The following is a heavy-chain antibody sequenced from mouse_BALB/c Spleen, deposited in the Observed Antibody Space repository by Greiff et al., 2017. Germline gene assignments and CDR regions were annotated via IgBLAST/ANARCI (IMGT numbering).Heavy chain of an antibody. V-gene: IGHV2-9*02. CDR3: ARVYYDYDGYAMDY. D-gene: IGHD2-4*01. CDR2: IWAGGST. J-gene: IGHJ4*01. CDR1: GFSLTSYG. Sequence: QVQLKESGPGLVAPSQSLSITCTVSGFSLTSYGVHWVRQPPGKGLEWLGVIWAGGSTNYNSALMSRLSISKDNSKSQVFLKMNSLQTDDTVMYYCARVYYDYDGYAMDYWGQGTSVTVSS.